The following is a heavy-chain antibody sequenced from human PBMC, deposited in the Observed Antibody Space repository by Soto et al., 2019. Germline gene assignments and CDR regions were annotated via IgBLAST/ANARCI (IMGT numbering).Heavy chain of an antibody. V-gene: IGHV4-4*09. Sequence: SETLSLTCTVSGGPISGYSWTWIRQPPGKGLEWIGFISLSGKTSGSAKYNPSLQSRVTISADTSRNQFSLNLNSVTAADTALYYCARQVRGEYGWFDPRGQGVLVTVSS. CDR2: ISLSGKTSGSA. CDR3: ARQVRGEYGWFDP. J-gene: IGHJ5*02. D-gene: IGHD3-10*01. CDR1: GGPISGYS.